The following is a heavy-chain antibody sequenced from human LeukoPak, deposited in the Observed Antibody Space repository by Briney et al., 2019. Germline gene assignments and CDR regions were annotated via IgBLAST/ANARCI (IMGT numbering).Heavy chain of an antibody. Sequence: GASVKVSCKASGYTFTGYYMHWVRQAPGQGLEWMGWINPNSGGTSYAQKFQGRVTMTRDTSISTAYMELSRLRSDDTAVYYCARAPPPRGGNWFDPWGQGTLVTVSS. D-gene: IGHD3-10*01. V-gene: IGHV1-2*02. J-gene: IGHJ5*02. CDR2: INPNSGGT. CDR3: ARAPPPRGGNWFDP. CDR1: GYTFTGYY.